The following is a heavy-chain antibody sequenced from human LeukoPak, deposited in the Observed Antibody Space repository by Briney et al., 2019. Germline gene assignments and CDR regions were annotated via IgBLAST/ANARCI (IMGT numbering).Heavy chain of an antibody. V-gene: IGHV3-21*01. J-gene: IGHJ4*02. CDR3: ARDQEVKPSQFDY. Sequence: GGSLRLSCAASGFTFSSYSMNWVRQAPGKGLEWVSFISSSSSYIYYADSVKGRFTISRDNAKNSLYLQMNSLRAEDTAVYYCARDQEVKPSQFDYWGQGTLVTVSS. CDR2: ISSSSSYI. CDR1: GFTFSSYS.